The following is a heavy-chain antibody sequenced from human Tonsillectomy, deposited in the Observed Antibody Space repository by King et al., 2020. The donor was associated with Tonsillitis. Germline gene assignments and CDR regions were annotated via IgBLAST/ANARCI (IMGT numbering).Heavy chain of an antibody. J-gene: IGHJ6*02. Sequence: HVQLVQSGAEVKKPGSSVKVSCKASGGTFSSYAISWVRQAPGQGLEWMGRIIPILGIANYAQKFQGRVTITADKSTSTAYMELSSLRSEDTAVYYCARGGRGLRGILTGPSIWGDYYYGMDVWGQGTTVTVSS. CDR2: IIPILGIA. V-gene: IGHV1-69*09. CDR3: ARGGRGLRGILTGPSIWGDYYYGMDV. CDR1: GGTFSSYA. D-gene: IGHD3-9*01.